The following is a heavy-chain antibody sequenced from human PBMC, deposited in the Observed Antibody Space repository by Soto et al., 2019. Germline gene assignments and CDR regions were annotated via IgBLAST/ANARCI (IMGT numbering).Heavy chain of an antibody. J-gene: IGHJ5*02. CDR1: GFTFTNYA. V-gene: IGHV3-23*01. CDR3: ASEVGAPSAWLAP. D-gene: IGHD6-6*01. Sequence: EVQLSESGGDLRQPGGSLRLSCAASGFTFTNYAMTWVRQTPGKGLEWVSSISASSGLKYYADSVQGRFTVFRDNSENILYLRLDILGDGDKTLYYCASEVGAPSAWLAPGGKGTQVTVSS. CDR2: ISASSGLK.